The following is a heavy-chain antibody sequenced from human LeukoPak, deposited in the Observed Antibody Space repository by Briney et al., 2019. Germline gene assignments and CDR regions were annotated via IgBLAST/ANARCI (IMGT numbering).Heavy chain of an antibody. D-gene: IGHD2-2*01. CDR3: ARTLRPLGLGYCSSTSCYDGLDY. CDR2: IIPILGTA. V-gene: IGHV1-69*13. Sequence: SVKVSCKASGGTFSSYAISWVRQAPGQGLEWMGGIIPILGTANYAQKFQGRVTITADESTSTAYMELSSLRSEDTAVYYCARTLRPLGLGYCSSTSCYDGLDYWGQGTLVTVSS. J-gene: IGHJ4*02. CDR1: GGTFSSYA.